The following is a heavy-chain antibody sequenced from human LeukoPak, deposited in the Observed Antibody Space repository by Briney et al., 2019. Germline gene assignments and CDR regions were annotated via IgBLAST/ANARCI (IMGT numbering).Heavy chain of an antibody. J-gene: IGHJ4*02. Sequence: SETLSLTCAVSGVSISSNLWWTWVRQPPGKGLEWIAEIHHSGSINYNPSLKSRVTISVGKAKNQFSLDLNSVTAADTAVYYCARGGDRSFDYWGQGTLVTVSS. CDR1: GVSISSNLW. CDR3: ARGGDRSFDY. D-gene: IGHD3-10*01. CDR2: IHHSGSI. V-gene: IGHV4-4*02.